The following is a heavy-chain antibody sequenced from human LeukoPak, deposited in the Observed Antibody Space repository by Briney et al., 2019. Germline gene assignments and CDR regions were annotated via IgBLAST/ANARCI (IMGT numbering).Heavy chain of an antibody. D-gene: IGHD3-3*01. CDR1: RGTFSNHV. CDR2: IIPIFGTP. CDR3: ARAKREGVHDFWSGYSDDAFDV. V-gene: IGHV1-69*06. Sequence: ASVKVSCKASRGTFSNHVISWVRQAPGQGLEWMGGIIPIFGTPNYAQKFQGRVTITADKSTNTAYMELSGLGSEDTAVFYCARAKREGVHDFWSGYSDDAFDVWGQGTMVIVSS. J-gene: IGHJ3*01.